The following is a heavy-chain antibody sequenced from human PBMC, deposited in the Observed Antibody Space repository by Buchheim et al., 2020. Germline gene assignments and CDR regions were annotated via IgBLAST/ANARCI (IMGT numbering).Heavy chain of an antibody. D-gene: IGHD3-3*01. V-gene: IGHV4-4*02. J-gene: IGHJ5*02. CDR3: ARASEWLLLTFLHP. CDR1: GGSVSTKKW. Sequence: QVQLQESGPGLVKPSGTLSLTCAVSGGSVSTKKWWTWVRQSPGKGLEWIGEMFHTGVSNYNPSLKSRVTISVDKSKNQFSLNLTSVTAADTAVYYCARASEWLLLTFLHPWGPG. CDR2: MFHTGVS.